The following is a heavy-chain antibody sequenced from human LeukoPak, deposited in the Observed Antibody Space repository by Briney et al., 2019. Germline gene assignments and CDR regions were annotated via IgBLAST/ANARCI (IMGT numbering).Heavy chain of an antibody. J-gene: IGHJ4*02. CDR1: GFTFFNYW. D-gene: IGHD6-6*01. V-gene: IGHV3-7*01. Sequence: SGGSLRLSCAASGFTFFNYWMSWVRQAPGKGLEWVANINLEGSQKYYVDSLKGRFTISRDNANNLLYLQMNSLRAEDTAVYYCARTRGYSSSPIRTPCFDYWGQGTLVTVSS. CDR2: INLEGSQK. CDR3: ARTRGYSSSPIRTPCFDY.